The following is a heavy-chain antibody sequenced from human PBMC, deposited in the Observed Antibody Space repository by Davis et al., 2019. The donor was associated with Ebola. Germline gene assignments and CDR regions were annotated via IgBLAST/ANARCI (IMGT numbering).Heavy chain of an antibody. CDR2: INHSGST. CDR3: ARLIVVVPAAIRGPFDY. D-gene: IGHD2-2*02. J-gene: IGHJ4*02. Sequence: PSETLSLTCTVSGGSISSYYWSWIRQPPGKGLEWIGEINHSGSTNYNPSLKSRVTISVDTSKNQFSLKLSSVTAADTAVYYCARLIVVVPAAIRGPFDYWGQGTLVTVSS. CDR1: GGSISSYY. V-gene: IGHV4-34*01.